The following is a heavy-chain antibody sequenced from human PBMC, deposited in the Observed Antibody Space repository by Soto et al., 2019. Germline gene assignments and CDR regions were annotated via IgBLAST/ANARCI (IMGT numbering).Heavy chain of an antibody. Sequence: SQTLSLTCTLSGGSMSSGDHYWSWIRQPPGKGLEWTGYIYYSGSTYYNPSLKSRVTISVDTSKTQFSLKLSSVTAADTAVYYCARDHAAEGVSGMDVWGQGTTVTVSS. V-gene: IGHV4-30-4*01. CDR1: GGSMSSGDHY. D-gene: IGHD3-10*01. CDR3: ARDHAAEGVSGMDV. J-gene: IGHJ6*02. CDR2: IYYSGST.